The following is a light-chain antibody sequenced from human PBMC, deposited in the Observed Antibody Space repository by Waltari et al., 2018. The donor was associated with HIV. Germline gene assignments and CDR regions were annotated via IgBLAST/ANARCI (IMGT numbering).Light chain of an antibody. J-gene: IGKJ1*01. CDR2: GVS. CDR3: QQYDNWPPWT. Sequence: EIVMTQSPATLSVSPGERVTLSCRASQSIAKNLAWYQQKPGQAPRLLMYGVSTRATGIPARFSGSGSWTEFTLTISSLQSEDLAVYYSQQYDNWPPWTFGQGTKVE. V-gene: IGKV3-15*01. CDR1: QSIAKN.